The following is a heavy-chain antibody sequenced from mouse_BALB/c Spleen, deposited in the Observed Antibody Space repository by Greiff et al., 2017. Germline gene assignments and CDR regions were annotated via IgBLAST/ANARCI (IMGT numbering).Heavy chain of an antibody. J-gene: IGHJ4*01. CDR2: ISYSGST. Sequence: EVQLQESGPGLVKPSQSLSLTCTVTGYSITSDYAWNWIRQFPGNKLEWMGYISYSGSTSYNPSLKSRISITRDTSKNQFFLQLNSVTTEDTATYYCAREGGKGAMDYWGQGTSVTVSS. V-gene: IGHV3-2*02. CDR3: AREGGKGAMDY. CDR1: GYSITSDYA. D-gene: IGHD1-1*02.